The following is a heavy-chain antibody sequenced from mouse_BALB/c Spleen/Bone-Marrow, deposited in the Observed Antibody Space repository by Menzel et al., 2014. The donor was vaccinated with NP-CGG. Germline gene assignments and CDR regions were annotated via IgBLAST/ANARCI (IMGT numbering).Heavy chain of an antibody. CDR2: ISSGSSTI. J-gene: IGHJ4*01. CDR1: GFTFSSFG. CDR3: ARWGYYYAMDY. V-gene: IGHV5-17*02. Sequence: EVKLMESGGGLVQPGGSRKLSCAASGFTFSSFGMHWVRQAPEKGLEWVAYISSGSSTIYYADTVKGRFTISRDNPKNTLFLQMTSLRSEDTAMDYCARWGYYYAMDYWGQGTSVTVSS.